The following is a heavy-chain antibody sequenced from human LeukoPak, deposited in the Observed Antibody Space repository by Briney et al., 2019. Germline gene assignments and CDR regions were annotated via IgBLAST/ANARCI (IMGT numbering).Heavy chain of an antibody. CDR1: GFTFDDYA. CDR3: AKDRGVAALNGGYFDY. J-gene: IGHJ4*03. Sequence: PGRSLRLSCAASGFTFDDYAMHWVRQAPGKGLEWVSGISWNSGSIGYADSVKGRFTISRDNAKNSLYLQMNSLRAEDMALYYCAKDRGVAALNGGYFDYWGQGTMVVVSS. V-gene: IGHV3-9*03. D-gene: IGHD6-19*01. CDR2: ISWNSGSI.